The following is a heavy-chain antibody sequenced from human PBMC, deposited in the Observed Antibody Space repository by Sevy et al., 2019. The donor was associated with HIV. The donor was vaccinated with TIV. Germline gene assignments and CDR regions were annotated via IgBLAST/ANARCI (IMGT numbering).Heavy chain of an antibody. D-gene: IGHD3-16*02. V-gene: IGHV3-21*01. J-gene: IGHJ5*02. CDR2: ISSSSSYI. CDR1: GFTFSSYS. CDR3: ARGGSYDYVWGSYRRLNWFDP. Sequence: GVLRLSCAASGFTFSSYSMNWVRQAPGKGLEWVSSISSSSSYIYYADSVKGRFTISRDNAKNSLYLQMNSLRAEDTAVYYCARGGSYDYVWGSYRRLNWFDPWGQGTLVTVSS.